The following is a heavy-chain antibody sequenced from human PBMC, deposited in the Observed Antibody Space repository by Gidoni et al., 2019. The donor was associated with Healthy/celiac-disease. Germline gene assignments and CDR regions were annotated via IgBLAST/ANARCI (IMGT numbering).Heavy chain of an antibody. Sequence: QVQLVESGGGVVQPGRSLRLSCAASGFTFSSYGMHWVRQAPGKGLEWVAVIWYDGSNKYYADSVKGRFTISRDNSKNTLYLQMNSLRAEDTAVYYCARGYCSGGSCYSVQHWGQGTLVTVSS. CDR2: IWYDGSNK. CDR1: GFTFSSYG. V-gene: IGHV3-33*01. CDR3: ARGYCSGGSCYSVQH. J-gene: IGHJ1*01. D-gene: IGHD2-15*01.